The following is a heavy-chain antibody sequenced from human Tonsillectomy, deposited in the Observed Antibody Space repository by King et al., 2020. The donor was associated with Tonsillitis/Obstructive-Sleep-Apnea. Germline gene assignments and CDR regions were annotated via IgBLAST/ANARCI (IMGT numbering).Heavy chain of an antibody. Sequence: QLVPSGGGLVQPGGSLRLSCAASGFTFSTYEMNWVRQAPGKGLEWISYISSSGSTIYYADSVKGRFTISRDNAKNSVYLQMNSLRAEDTAVYYCARGGGGGGSAKWFDPWGQGTLVTVSS. CDR1: GFTFSTYE. D-gene: IGHD2-21*01. CDR2: ISSSGSTI. V-gene: IGHV3-48*03. J-gene: IGHJ5*02. CDR3: ARGGGGGGSAKWFDP.